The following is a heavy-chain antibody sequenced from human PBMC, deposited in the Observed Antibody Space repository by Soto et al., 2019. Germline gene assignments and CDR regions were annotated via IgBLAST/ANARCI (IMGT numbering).Heavy chain of an antibody. CDR1: GGSFSGYY. J-gene: IGHJ6*02. D-gene: IGHD2-2*02. V-gene: IGHV4-34*01. CDR3: ARGRCNSTSCYRTSAAYYYYGVDV. Sequence: SETLSLTCAVYGGSFSGYYWSWIRQPQGKGLEWIGEINHRGSTNYNPSLKSRVTISVDTSKDQFSLKLSSVTAADTAVYYCARGRCNSTSCYRTSAAYYYYGVDVWAKGPRSPST. CDR2: INHRGST.